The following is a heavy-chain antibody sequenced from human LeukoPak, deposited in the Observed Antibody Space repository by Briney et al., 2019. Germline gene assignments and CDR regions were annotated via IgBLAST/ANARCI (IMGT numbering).Heavy chain of an antibody. D-gene: IGHD3-3*01. V-gene: IGHV1-8*01. CDR3: ARASRDPRYDFWSGYNHYYYYYMDV. CDR2: MNPNSGNT. Sequence: ASVKVSCKASGYTFTSYDINWVRQATGQGLEWMGWMNPNSGNTGYAQKFQGRVTMTRNTSISTAYMELSSLRSEDTAVYYCARASRDPRYDFWSGYNHYYYYYMDVWGKGTTVTVSS. CDR1: GYTFTSYD. J-gene: IGHJ6*03.